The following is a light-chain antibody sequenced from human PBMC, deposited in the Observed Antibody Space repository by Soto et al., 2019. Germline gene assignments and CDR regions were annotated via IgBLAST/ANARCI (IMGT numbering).Light chain of an antibody. CDR2: GAS. Sequence: EIVLTQSPGTLSLSPGERATLSCRASQSVSSHLAWYQQKPGQAPRLLIYGASSRATGIPDRFSASGYGTDFTLTISRPEPEDFAVYYCQHYRSSPPLTVGGGTKVEIK. CDR1: QSVSSH. CDR3: QHYRSSPPLT. J-gene: IGKJ4*01. V-gene: IGKV3-20*01.